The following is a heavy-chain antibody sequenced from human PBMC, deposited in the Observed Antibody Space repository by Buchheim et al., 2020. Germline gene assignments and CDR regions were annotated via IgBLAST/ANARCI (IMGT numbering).Heavy chain of an antibody. D-gene: IGHD6-13*01. CDR2: IYQSGTT. CDR1: CASISSRNW. CDR3: AKTGAEGYLEY. V-gene: IGHV4-4*02. J-gene: IGHJ4*02. Sequence: QVQLQESGPGLVKPSGTLSLTCSVSCASISSRNWWTWVRQSPGKGLEWIGEIYQSGTTNYNPSLKSRVTISMDKSKTQFSLKVNSVTAADTAVLYCAKTGAEGYLEYWGQG.